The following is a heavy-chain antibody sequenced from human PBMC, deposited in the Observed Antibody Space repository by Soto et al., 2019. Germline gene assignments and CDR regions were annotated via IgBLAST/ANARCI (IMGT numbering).Heavy chain of an antibody. J-gene: IGHJ6*03. Sequence: SETLSLTCAVYGGSFSGYYWSWIRQPPGKGLEWIGEINHSGSTNYNPSLKSRVTISVDTSKNQFSLKLSSVTAADTAVYYCASQPRGGSGSYYYYYMDVWGKGTTVTVSS. CDR3: ASQPRGGSGSYYYYYMDV. CDR2: INHSGST. CDR1: GGSFSGYY. V-gene: IGHV4-34*01. D-gene: IGHD3-10*01.